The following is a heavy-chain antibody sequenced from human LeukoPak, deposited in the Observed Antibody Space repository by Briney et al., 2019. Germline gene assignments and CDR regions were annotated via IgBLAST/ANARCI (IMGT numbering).Heavy chain of an antibody. J-gene: IGHJ4*02. CDR3: ARGGIYGVKIDD. CDR2: ISGSGGVT. D-gene: IGHD3-16*01. Sequence: GGSLRLSCTASGFTFSSSAITWVRQAPAKGLEWVSGISGSGGVTYYADSVKGRFTISRDFSKNTLYLQMNGLRAEDTAVYYCARGGIYGVKIDDWGQGTLVTVSS. CDR1: GFTFSSSA. V-gene: IGHV3-23*01.